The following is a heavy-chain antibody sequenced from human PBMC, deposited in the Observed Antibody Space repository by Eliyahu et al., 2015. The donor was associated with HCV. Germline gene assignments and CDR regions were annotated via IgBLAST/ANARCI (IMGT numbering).Heavy chain of an antibody. Sequence: QVQLQESGPGLVKPSETLSLTCTVSGGSISSYYWNWIRQPPGKGLEWIGGIYYSGSTNYNPSLKSRVTISVDTSKNKFSLKLSSVTAADTAVYYCARHYGYYFDYWGQGTLVTVSS. CDR2: IYYSGST. CDR3: ARHYGYYFDY. CDR1: GGSISSYY. J-gene: IGHJ4*02. D-gene: IGHD4-17*01. V-gene: IGHV4-59*01.